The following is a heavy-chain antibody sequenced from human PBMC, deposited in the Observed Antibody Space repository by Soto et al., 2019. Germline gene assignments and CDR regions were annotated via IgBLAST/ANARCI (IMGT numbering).Heavy chain of an antibody. CDR1: GFTFGDYA. V-gene: IGHV3-49*03. CDR2: IRSKAYGGTT. J-gene: IGHJ3*02. Sequence: LRLSCTASGFTFGDYAMSWFRQAPGKGLEWVGFIRSKAYGGTTEYAASVKGRLTISRDDSKSIVYLQMNSLKTEDTAVYYCTPRSIMITCGGVTPSPFDIWGQGTMVTVSS. CDR3: TPRSIMITCGGVTPSPFDI. D-gene: IGHD3-16*01.